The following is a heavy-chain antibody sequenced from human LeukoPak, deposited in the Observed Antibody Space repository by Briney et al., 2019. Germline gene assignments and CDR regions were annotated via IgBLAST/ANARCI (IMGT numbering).Heavy chain of an antibody. J-gene: IGHJ4*02. V-gene: IGHV4-59*01. CDR1: GGSISSYY. D-gene: IGHD3-16*01. Sequence: SETLSLTCTVSGGSISSYYWSWIRQPPGKGLEWLGYIYYSGSTNYNPSLKSRVTISVDTSKTQFSLELSSVTAADTAVYYCARWGSITTARFDYWGQGTLVTVSS. CDR3: ARWGSITTARFDY. CDR2: IYYSGST.